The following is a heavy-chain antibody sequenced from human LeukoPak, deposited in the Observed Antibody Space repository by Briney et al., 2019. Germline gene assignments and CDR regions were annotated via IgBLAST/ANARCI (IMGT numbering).Heavy chain of an antibody. CDR3: AKRYYYDNSGLWDS. V-gene: IGHV3-23*01. D-gene: IGHD3-22*01. CDR1: GFTFSSYA. Sequence: GGSLRLSCAASGFTFSSYAMSWVRQAPGKGLEWVSAISSSGGSTYYGDSVKGQFTIPRDNSKNTLYLQMHSLRAEDTAVYYCAKRYYYDNSGLWDSWGQGTLVTVSS. CDR2: ISSSGGST. J-gene: IGHJ4*02.